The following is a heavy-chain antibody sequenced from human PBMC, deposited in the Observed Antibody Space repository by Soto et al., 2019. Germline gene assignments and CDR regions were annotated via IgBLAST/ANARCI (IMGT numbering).Heavy chain of an antibody. Sequence: PGGSLRLSCAASGFTFSSYEMNWVRQAPGKGLEWVLYISSSGSTIYYADSVKGRFTISRDNAKNSLYLQMNSLRAEDTAVYYCARGRYDILIPSGQDVWGQGTTVTVSS. J-gene: IGHJ6*02. CDR1: GFTFSSYE. CDR3: ARGRYDILIPSGQDV. D-gene: IGHD3-9*01. V-gene: IGHV3-48*03. CDR2: ISSSGSTI.